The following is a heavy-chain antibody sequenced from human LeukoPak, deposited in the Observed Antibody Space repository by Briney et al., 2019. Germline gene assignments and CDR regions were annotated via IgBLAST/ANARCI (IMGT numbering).Heavy chain of an antibody. V-gene: IGHV1-2*02. CDR2: IIPLVGAV. CDR3: ARDMSPPGVLVTADYGLDV. Sequence: GASVKVSCKASGYTFTSYYMHWVRQAPGQGLEWMARIIPLVGAVKFSQKFQDRITVSADRFTSVAYMELSRLRPDDTAVYFCARDMSPPGVLVTADYGLDVWGQGTTVTVSS. CDR1: GYTFTSYY. D-gene: IGHD2-21*02. J-gene: IGHJ6*02.